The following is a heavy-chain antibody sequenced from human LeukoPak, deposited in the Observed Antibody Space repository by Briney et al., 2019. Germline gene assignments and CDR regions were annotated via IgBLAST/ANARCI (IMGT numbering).Heavy chain of an antibody. CDR1: GYTFTGYY. V-gene: IGHV1-2*02. J-gene: IGHJ4*02. Sequence: ASVKVSRKASGYTFTGYYMHWVRPAPGQGLEWMGWINPNSGGTNYAQKFQGRVTMTRDTSISTAYMELSRLRSDDTAMYYCARVEEDFWGQGTLVSVSS. CDR3: ARVEEDF. CDR2: INPNSGGT.